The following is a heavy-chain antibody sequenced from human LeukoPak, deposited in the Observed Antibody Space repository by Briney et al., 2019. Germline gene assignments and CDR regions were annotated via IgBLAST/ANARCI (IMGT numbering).Heavy chain of an antibody. CDR3: ARDVPGYESGGYNLPLGY. J-gene: IGHJ4*02. CDR1: GGTFSSYI. V-gene: IGHV1-18*01. D-gene: IGHD1-14*01. CDR2: ISTYNGST. Sequence: ASVKVSCKASGGTFSSYIISWVRQAPGQGLEWMGWISTYNGSTNYAQNLQGRITMTIDTPTSTAYMELRSLRFDDTAEYYCARDVPGYESGGYNLPLGYWGQGTLVTVSS.